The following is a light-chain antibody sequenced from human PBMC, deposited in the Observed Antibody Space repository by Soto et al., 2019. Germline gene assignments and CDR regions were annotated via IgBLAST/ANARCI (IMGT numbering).Light chain of an antibody. CDR2: TTT. CDR3: AAWDDSLNGAV. J-gene: IGLJ7*01. Sequence: QSVLTQPPSASGTPGQRVTISCSGSSSNIGSNTVNWYQQLPGTAPKLLIETTTQRPSGVPDRFSGSKSGTSASLAISGLQSEDEADYYCAAWDDSLNGAVFGGGTPLTVL. V-gene: IGLV1-44*01. CDR1: SSNIGSNT.